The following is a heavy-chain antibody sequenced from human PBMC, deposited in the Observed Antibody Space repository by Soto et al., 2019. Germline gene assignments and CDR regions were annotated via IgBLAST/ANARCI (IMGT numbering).Heavy chain of an antibody. CDR1: GASISGFY. CDR3: VRDGTKTLRDWFDP. Sequence: QVQLQESGPGLVKPSETLSLTCTVSGASISGFYWSWIRKSAGKGLEWIGRIYATGTTDYNPSLKSRVIMSVDTSTKQFSLKLRAVTAADTAVYYCVRDGTKTLRDWFDPWGQGISVTVSS. V-gene: IGHV4-4*07. J-gene: IGHJ5*02. CDR2: IYATGTT. D-gene: IGHD1-1*01.